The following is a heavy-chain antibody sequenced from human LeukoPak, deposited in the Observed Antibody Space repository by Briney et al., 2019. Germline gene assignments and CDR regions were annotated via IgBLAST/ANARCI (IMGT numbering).Heavy chain of an antibody. CDR1: GGSISEYY. V-gene: IGHV4-59*01. Sequence: SETLSLTCAVSGGSISEYYWSWIRQPPGKGLEWIGYIHYSGTTNYNPSLKSRVTISIDTSKNQFSLKLSSVTAADTAVYYCARGGIAADGIPLRIWGQGTMVTVSS. J-gene: IGHJ3*02. D-gene: IGHD6-13*01. CDR3: ARGGIAADGIPLRI. CDR2: IHYSGTT.